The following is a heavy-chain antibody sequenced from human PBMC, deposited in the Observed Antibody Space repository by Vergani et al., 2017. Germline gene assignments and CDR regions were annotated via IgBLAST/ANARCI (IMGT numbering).Heavy chain of an antibody. Sequence: QVQLVQSGTEVKKPGASVKVSCTASGYTFTTYGISWVRQAPGQGLEWMGGISASNGNTNYAQKLLGRVTMTTDRSTSTAYMELRSLRSDDTAVYYCAGGRLKKEGITANWLDPWGQGTLVTVSS. J-gene: IGHJ5*02. D-gene: IGHD1-14*01. CDR2: ISASNGNT. CDR1: GYTFTTYG. V-gene: IGHV1-18*01. CDR3: AGGRLKKEGITANWLDP.